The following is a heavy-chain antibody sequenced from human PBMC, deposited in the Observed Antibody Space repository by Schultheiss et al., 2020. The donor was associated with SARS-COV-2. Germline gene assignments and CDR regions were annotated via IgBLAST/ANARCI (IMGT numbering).Heavy chain of an antibody. V-gene: IGHV4-30-4*01. D-gene: IGHD3-16*02. CDR2: IYYSGST. CDR1: GGSISSGDYY. Sequence: LRLSCTVSGGSISSGDYYWSWIRQPPGKGLEWIGYIYYSGSTYYNPSLKSRVTISVDTSKNQFSLKLSSVTAADTAVYYCAREVITFGGVIEGIDYWGQGTLVTVSS. CDR3: AREVITFGGVIEGIDY. J-gene: IGHJ4*02.